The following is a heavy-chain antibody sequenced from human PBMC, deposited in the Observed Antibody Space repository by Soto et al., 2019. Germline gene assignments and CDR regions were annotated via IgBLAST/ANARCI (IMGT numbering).Heavy chain of an antibody. J-gene: IGHJ3*02. V-gene: IGHV5-51*01. D-gene: IGHD2-15*01. Sequence: GESLKISCKGSGYSFSNYWIGWVRQMPGKGLEWMGIIHLVDSDTRYSPSFQGQVTISADKSIITAYLQWSSLKASDTAIYYCVRPVGLTTVVSPAALDIWGQGTMVT. CDR1: GYSFSNYW. CDR2: IHLVDSDT. CDR3: VRPVGLTTVVSPAALDI.